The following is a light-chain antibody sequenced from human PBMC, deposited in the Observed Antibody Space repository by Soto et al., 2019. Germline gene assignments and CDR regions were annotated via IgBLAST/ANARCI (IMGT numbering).Light chain of an antibody. J-gene: IGLJ2*01. CDR3: SSYTSITTLDVV. CDR2: DVN. Sequence: QSALTQPASVSGSPGQSITISCTGTSSDVGGYNYVSWYQQHPGKAPKLMIYDVNNRPSGVSNRFSGSKSGNTASLTISGLQAEDEADYYCSSYTSITTLDVVFGGGTKVTVL. V-gene: IGLV2-14*01. CDR1: SSDVGGYNY.